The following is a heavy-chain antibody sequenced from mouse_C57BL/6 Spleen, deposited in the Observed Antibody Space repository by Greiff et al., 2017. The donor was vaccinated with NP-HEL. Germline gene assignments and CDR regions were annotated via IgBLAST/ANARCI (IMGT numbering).Heavy chain of an antibody. J-gene: IGHJ3*01. CDR1: GYAFSSSW. Sequence: VMLVESGPELVKPGASVKISCKASGYAFSSSWMNWVKQRPGKGLEWIGRIYPGDGDTHYNGRFQGKATLTADKSSSTAYMQLSSLTSEDSAVYFCARAPIPSDYGGFAYWGQGTLVTVSA. CDR2: IYPGDGDT. V-gene: IGHV1-82*01. CDR3: ARAPIPSDYGGFAY. D-gene: IGHD2-4*01.